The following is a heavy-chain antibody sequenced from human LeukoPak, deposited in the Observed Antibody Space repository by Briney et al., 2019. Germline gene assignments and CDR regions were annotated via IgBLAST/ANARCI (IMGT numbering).Heavy chain of an antibody. CDR2: ISWNSGSI. Sequence: GGSLRLSCAASGFTFDDYAMHWVRQAPGKGLEWVSGISWNSGSIGYADSVKGRFTISRDNAKSSLYLQMNSLRAEDTALYYCAKGRYSDYFDYWGQGTLVTVSS. D-gene: IGHD1-1*01. CDR1: GFTFDDYA. CDR3: AKGRYSDYFDY. V-gene: IGHV3-9*01. J-gene: IGHJ4*02.